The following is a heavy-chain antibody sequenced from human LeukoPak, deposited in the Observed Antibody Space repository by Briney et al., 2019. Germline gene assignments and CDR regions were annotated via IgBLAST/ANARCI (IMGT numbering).Heavy chain of an antibody. J-gene: IGHJ4*02. CDR2: IYHSGST. CDR3: ARQRGSSRSYDY. D-gene: IGHD6-13*01. V-gene: IGHV4-4*02. Sequence: SETLSLTCAVSGGSISSSNWWSWVRPPPGKGLEWIGEIYHSGSTYYNPSLKSRVTISVDTSKSHFSLELSSVTAADTAVYYCARQRGSSRSYDYWGQGTLVTVSS. CDR1: GGSISSSNW.